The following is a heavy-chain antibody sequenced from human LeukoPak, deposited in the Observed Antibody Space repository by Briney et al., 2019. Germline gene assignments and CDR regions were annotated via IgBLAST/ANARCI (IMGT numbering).Heavy chain of an antibody. CDR3: ARVAFGGVSDY. CDR1: GGSISSYY. CDR2: IYYSGST. D-gene: IGHD3-16*01. J-gene: IGHJ4*02. Sequence: SETLSLTCTVSGGSISSYYWTWIRQPPGKGLEWIGYIYYSGSTNYNPSLKSRVTISVDTSKNQFSLKLSSVTAADTAVYYCARVAFGGVSDYWGQGTLVTVSS. V-gene: IGHV4-59*01.